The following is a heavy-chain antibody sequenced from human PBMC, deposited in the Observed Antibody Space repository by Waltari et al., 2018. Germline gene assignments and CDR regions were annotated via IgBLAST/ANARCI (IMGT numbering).Heavy chain of an antibody. CDR1: GGSLSRGYY. Sequence: HVQLQQSGPGQVKPSETLSLTCAVSGGSLSRGYYWGWIRQPLGKGLEWIGSVSHSGSTYYNPSLKSRVTIAIHMSKHQFSLELRSVTAADTAVYFCASDLGGTAVATDAFDIWGQGTMVIVSS. D-gene: IGHD6-19*01. J-gene: IGHJ3*02. V-gene: IGHV4-38-2*01. CDR2: VSHSGST. CDR3: ASDLGGTAVATDAFDI.